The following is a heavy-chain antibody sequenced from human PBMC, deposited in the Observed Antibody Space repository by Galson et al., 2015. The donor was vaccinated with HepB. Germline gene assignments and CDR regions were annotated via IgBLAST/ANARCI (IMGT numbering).Heavy chain of an antibody. J-gene: IGHJ4*02. CDR1: GYTFTKFT. V-gene: IGHV1-3*01. D-gene: IGHD5-24*01. CDR3: SVEGNSDY. Sequence: SVKVSCKASGYTFTKFTVHWVRQAPGQRLEWMGWINAGNGNTRYSQKFQGRVTITRDTSASTAYMELSSLRSEDTAVYYYSVEGNSDYWGQGTLVTVSS. CDR2: INAGNGNT.